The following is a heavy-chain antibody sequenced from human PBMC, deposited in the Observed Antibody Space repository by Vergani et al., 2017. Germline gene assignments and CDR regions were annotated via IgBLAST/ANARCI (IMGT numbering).Heavy chain of an antibody. D-gene: IGHD3-22*01. CDR1: GFTFNHYA. Sequence: EVQLLESGGDLVQPGGSLRLSCAASGFTFNHYAMNWVRQAPGKGLEWVSGISGSGGSTYYAGSVKGRFTISRDSSKNTLYLQMNRLTTDDTAVYFCARYGTDIFVSSSDYSHLLYYWGQGILVTVSS. V-gene: IGHV3-23*01. CDR3: ARYGTDIFVSSSDYSHLLYY. CDR2: ISGSGGST. J-gene: IGHJ4*02.